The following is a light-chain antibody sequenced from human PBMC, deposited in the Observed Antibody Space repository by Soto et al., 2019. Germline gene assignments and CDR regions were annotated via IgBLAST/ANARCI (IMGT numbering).Light chain of an antibody. J-gene: IGKJ2*01. V-gene: IGKV3-20*01. CDR1: QSVSSNY. CDR3: QQYGRSPPFA. CDR2: GAS. Sequence: EIVLTQPPGTLSLSPGERATLSCRASQSVSSNYIAWYQQNPGQAPRLLIYGASTRATGIPDRFSGSGSVTDFTLTISRLEPEDFAVYFCQQYGRSPPFAFGQGTKVDIK.